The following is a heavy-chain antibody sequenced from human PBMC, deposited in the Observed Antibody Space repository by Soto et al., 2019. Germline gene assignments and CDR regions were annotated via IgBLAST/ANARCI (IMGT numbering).Heavy chain of an antibody. CDR2: MNPNSGNT. D-gene: IGHD5-18*01. CDR3: SRRGYSYCTRGAFDI. V-gene: IGHV1-8*01. CDR1: GYTFTSYD. J-gene: IGHJ3*02. Sequence: QVQLVQSGAEVKKPGASVKVSCKASGYTFTSYDINWVRQATGQGLEWMGWMNPNSGNTGYAQKCRGIVTKTRNTSTSTAYMELSSRRSEDTCVYYCSRRGYSYCTRGAFDIWGQGTMVTVSS.